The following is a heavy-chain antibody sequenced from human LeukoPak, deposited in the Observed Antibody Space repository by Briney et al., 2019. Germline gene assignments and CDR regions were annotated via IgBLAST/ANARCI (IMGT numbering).Heavy chain of an antibody. CDR3: ARDSHSSGWYGDWFDP. J-gene: IGHJ5*02. CDR2: ISGSGGST. Sequence: GGSLRLSCAASGFTFSDYAMSWVRQAPGKGLEWVSAISGSGGSTYYADSVKGRFTISRDNSKNTLYLQMNSLRAEDTAVYYCARDSHSSGWYGDWFDPWGQGTLVTVSS. V-gene: IGHV3-23*01. CDR1: GFTFSDYA. D-gene: IGHD6-19*01.